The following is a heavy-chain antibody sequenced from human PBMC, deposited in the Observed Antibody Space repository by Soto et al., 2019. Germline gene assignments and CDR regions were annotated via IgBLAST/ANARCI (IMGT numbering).Heavy chain of an antibody. D-gene: IGHD2-15*01. CDR1: GGSISSGGYY. J-gene: IGHJ4*02. Sequence: SETLSLTCTVSGGSISSGGYYWSWIRQHPGKGLEWIGYIYYSGSTYYNPSLKSRVTISVDTSKNQFPLKLSSVTAADTAVYYCARARTKWYYFDYWGQGTLVTVS. CDR3: ARARTKWYYFDY. V-gene: IGHV4-31*03. CDR2: IYYSGST.